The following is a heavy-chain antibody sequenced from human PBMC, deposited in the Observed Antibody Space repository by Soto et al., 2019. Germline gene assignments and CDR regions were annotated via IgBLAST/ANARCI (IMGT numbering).Heavy chain of an antibody. Sequence: SVTVSCTAAGGTFLRDAISWVRQAPGQGLEWMGGIIPIFGTANYAQKFQGRVTITADESTSTAYMELSSLRSEDTAVYYCARGSKWELSDYWGQGTLVTVS. D-gene: IGHD1-26*01. CDR2: IIPIFGTA. J-gene: IGHJ4*02. CDR1: GGTFLRDA. V-gene: IGHV1-69*13. CDR3: ARGSKWELSDY.